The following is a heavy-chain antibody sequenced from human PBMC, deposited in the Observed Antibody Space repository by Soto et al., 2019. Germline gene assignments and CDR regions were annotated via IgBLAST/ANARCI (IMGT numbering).Heavy chain of an antibody. CDR2: IYWDDDK. CDR1: GFSLSTSGVG. Sequence: QITLKESGPTLVKPTQTLTLTCTFSGFSLSTSGVGVGWIRQPPGKALEWLALIYWDDDKRYSPSLESRPTITKYTSKNQVVLTMTNMDPVDTATYYCAHRPIPYSSSWSNWFDPWGQGTLVTVSS. J-gene: IGHJ5*02. V-gene: IGHV2-5*02. D-gene: IGHD6-13*01. CDR3: AHRPIPYSSSWSNWFDP.